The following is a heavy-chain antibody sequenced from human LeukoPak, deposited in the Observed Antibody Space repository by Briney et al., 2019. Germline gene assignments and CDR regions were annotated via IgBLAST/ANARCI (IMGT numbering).Heavy chain of an antibody. CDR1: GGSINTPNYY. J-gene: IGHJ4*02. CDR2: IFYSGGT. Sequence: SETLSLTCTVSGGSINTPNYYWGWIRQTPGKGLEWIGNIFYSGGTYYSPSLTSRVTISLDTSRNQFSLKLSSVTAADTAVYYCARSTRKPGIAVAGTEGYDYWGQGTLVTVSS. D-gene: IGHD6-19*01. CDR3: ARSTRKPGIAVAGTEGYDY. V-gene: IGHV4-39*01.